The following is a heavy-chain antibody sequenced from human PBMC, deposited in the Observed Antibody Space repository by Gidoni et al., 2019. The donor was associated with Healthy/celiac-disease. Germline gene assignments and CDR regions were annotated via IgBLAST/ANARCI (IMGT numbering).Heavy chain of an antibody. J-gene: IGHJ4*02. V-gene: IGHV4-34*01. CDR1: GGSFSGYY. Sequence: QVQLQQWGAGLLKPSETLSLTCAVYGGSFSGYYWSWIRQPPGKGLEWMGEINHSGSTNYNPSLKSRVTISVDTSKNQFSLKLSSVTAADTTVYYCARGNSPGNIVVVPAAPYYFDYWGQGTLVTVSS. D-gene: IGHD2-2*01. CDR2: INHSGST. CDR3: ARGNSPGNIVVVPAAPYYFDY.